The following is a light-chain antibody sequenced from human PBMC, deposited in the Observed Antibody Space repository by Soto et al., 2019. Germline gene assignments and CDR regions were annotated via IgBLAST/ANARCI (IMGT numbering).Light chain of an antibody. CDR2: DVS. J-gene: IGLJ3*02. V-gene: IGLV2-14*01. CDR3: SSYTSSSSSWV. CDR1: SSDVGGYNY. Sequence: ALTQPASVSGSPGQSITISCTGTSSDVGGYNYVSWYQQHPGKAPKLMIYDVSNRPSGVSNRFSGSKSGNTASLTISGLQAEDEADYYCSSYTSSSSSWVFGGGTKLTVL.